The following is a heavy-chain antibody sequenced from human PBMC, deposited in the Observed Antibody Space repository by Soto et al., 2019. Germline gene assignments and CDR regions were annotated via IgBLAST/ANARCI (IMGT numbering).Heavy chain of an antibody. Sequence: QVQLVQSGAEVKKPGASVKVSCKASGYTFATYGFSWVRQAPGQGLEWMGWISASNGNTNYAQKLRGRVTMTTDTSTSTAYMELMSLRSEDTAVYYCARSSGGVFGIIIEGSNWLAPWGQGALVTVSS. J-gene: IGHJ5*02. D-gene: IGHD3-16*02. CDR3: ARSSGGVFGIIIEGSNWLAP. CDR2: ISASNGNT. CDR1: GYTFATYG. V-gene: IGHV1-18*01.